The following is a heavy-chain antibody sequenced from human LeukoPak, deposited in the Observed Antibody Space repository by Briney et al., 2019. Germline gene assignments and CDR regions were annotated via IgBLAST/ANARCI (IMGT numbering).Heavy chain of an antibody. D-gene: IGHD4-17*01. V-gene: IGHV4-34*01. CDR3: AREVVDYGDDGMDV. Sequence: PSETLSLTCAVYGGSFSGYYWSWIRQPPGKGLEWSGEINHSGSTKYNPSLKSRVTISVDTSKNQFSLKLSSVTAADTAVYYCAREVVDYGDDGMDVWGQGTTVTVSS. CDR1: GGSFSGYY. CDR2: INHSGST. J-gene: IGHJ6*02.